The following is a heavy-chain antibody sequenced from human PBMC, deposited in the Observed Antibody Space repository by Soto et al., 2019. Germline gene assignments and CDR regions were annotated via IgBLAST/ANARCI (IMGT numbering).Heavy chain of an antibody. CDR2: ISSSGSTV. CDR3: ARDWGFFDSSGYYPFYFDY. J-gene: IGHJ4*02. CDR1: GFTFSDYY. D-gene: IGHD3-22*01. Sequence: GSLRLSCAASGFTFSDYYINWIRQAPGKGLEWVSYISSSGSTVDYADSVKGRFTISRDNAKNSLYLQMNSLRAEDTAVYYCARDWGFFDSSGYYPFYFDYWGRGVPVTVSS. V-gene: IGHV3-11*01.